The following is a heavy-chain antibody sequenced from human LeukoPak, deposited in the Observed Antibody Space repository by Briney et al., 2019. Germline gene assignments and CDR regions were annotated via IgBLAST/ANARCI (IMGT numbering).Heavy chain of an antibody. CDR2: IIPIYNPV. D-gene: IGHD2-21*02. CDR1: GGTFSSYA. CDR3: AREPLGCGGDCHFDC. V-gene: IGHV1-69*13. J-gene: IGHJ4*02. Sequence: SVKVSCKPSGGTFSSYALSWMRQAPGQGVEWVGRIIPIYNPVDYTQRFQGRVTITADESTNTVYLELSSLRYDDTAVYYCAREPLGCGGDCHFDCWGQGTLVTVSS.